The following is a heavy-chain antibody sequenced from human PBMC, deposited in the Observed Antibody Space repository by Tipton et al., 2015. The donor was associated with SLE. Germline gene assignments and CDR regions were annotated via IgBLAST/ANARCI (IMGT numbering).Heavy chain of an antibody. D-gene: IGHD3-10*01. V-gene: IGHV3-23*01. CDR2: ISGSGGST. CDR3: ARGDTMVRGVLFDY. Sequence: SLRLSCAASGFTFSSYAMSWVRQAPGKGLEWVSAISGSGGSTYYAGSVKGRFTISRENAKNSLYLQMNSLRAGDTAVYYCARGDTMVRGVLFDYWGQGTLVTVSS. J-gene: IGHJ4*02. CDR1: GFTFSSYA.